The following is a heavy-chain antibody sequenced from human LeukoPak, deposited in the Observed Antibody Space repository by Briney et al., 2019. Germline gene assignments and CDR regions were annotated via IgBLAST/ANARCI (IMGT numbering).Heavy chain of an antibody. CDR3: AREGAAAGHYGMDV. D-gene: IGHD6-13*01. Sequence: ASVKVSCKASGYTFTSYAMHWVRQAPGQRLEWMGWINAGNGNTKYSQKFQGRVTITRDTSASTAYMELSSLRSEDTAVYYCAREGAAAGHYGMDVWGQGTTVTVSS. CDR2: INAGNGNT. CDR1: GYTFTSYA. J-gene: IGHJ6*02. V-gene: IGHV1-3*01.